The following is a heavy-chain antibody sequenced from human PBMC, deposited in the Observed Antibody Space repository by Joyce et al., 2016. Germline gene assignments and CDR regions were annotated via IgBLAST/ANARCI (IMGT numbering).Heavy chain of an antibody. CDR3: ARGNDYDYWSGYEAHYFDY. J-gene: IGHJ4*02. D-gene: IGHD3-3*01. CDR1: GGSICSYY. Sequence: QVQLQESGPGLVKPSETLSLSCTVSGGSICSYYWSWIRQPPGKGLEWIGYINHRGRTNYNPSLKSRVTISVDTSKNEFSLKVTSVTAADTAVYYCARGNDYDYWSGYEAHYFDYWGQGTLVTVSS. CDR2: INHRGRT. V-gene: IGHV4-59*01.